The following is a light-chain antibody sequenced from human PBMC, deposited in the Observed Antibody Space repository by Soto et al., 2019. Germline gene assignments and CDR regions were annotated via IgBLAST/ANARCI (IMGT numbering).Light chain of an antibody. J-gene: IGLJ3*02. CDR3: SSYTSITSLGV. Sequence: QSALTQPASVSGSPGQSITISCTGTSSDIGGYDYVSWYQHHPGKAPKLMIYEVNNRPSGVSHRFSGSKSGSTASLTISGLRAEDEADYYCSSYTSITSLGVFGGGTQLTVL. V-gene: IGLV2-14*01. CDR1: SSDIGGYDY. CDR2: EVN.